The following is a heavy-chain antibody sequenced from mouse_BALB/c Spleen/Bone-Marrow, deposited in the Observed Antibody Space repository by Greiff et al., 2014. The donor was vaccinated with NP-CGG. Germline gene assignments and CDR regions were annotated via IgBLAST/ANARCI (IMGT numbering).Heavy chain of an antibody. CDR3: ARSGERYGAMDY. D-gene: IGHD1-1*02. CDR1: GFTFSDFY. V-gene: IGHV5-4*02. Sequence: DVKLVESGGGFVKPGGSLKLSCAASGFTFSDFYMFWFRQTPEKRLEWVATISNGGTYTYYPDSVKGRFTTSRDNAKNNLHLQMSSLKSEDTAMYYCARSGERYGAMDYWGQGTSVTVTS. CDR2: ISNGGTYT. J-gene: IGHJ4*01.